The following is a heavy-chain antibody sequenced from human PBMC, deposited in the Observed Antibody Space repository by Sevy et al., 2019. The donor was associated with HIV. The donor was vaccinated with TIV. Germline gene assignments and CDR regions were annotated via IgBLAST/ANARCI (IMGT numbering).Heavy chain of an antibody. Sequence: GGSLRLSCAASGFTFSSYWMNWVRQAPGKGLEWVAKIKQDGSEKYYVDSVKGRFTISSDNAKNSMHLQMNSLRAEHTAVYYCARALAAAASYWGQGTLVTVSS. CDR3: ARALAAAASY. CDR1: GFTFSSYW. V-gene: IGHV3-7*01. D-gene: IGHD6-25*01. J-gene: IGHJ4*02. CDR2: IKQDGSEK.